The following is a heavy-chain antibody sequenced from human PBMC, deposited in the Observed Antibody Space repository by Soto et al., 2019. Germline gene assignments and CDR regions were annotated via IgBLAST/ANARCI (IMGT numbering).Heavy chain of an antibody. J-gene: IGHJ5*02. CDR2: IYYSGST. D-gene: IGHD2-2*01. V-gene: IGHV4-59*01. CDR3: GRATLSNSCYNH. Sequence: KASETLSLTCTVSGGSISSYYWSWIRQPPGKGLEWIGYIYYSGSTNYNPSLKSRVTISVDTSKNQFSLKLSSVTAADTAVYYCGRATLSNSCYNHWGQGTLVTVSS. CDR1: GGSISSYY.